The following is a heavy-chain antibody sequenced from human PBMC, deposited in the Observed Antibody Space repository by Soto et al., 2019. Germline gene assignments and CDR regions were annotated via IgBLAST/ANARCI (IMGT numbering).Heavy chain of an antibody. CDR2: IYYSCKT. Sequence: SETLSLTCTLSGASITSTTYFWAWIRKPPGKGLEWVGSIYYSCKTHYNPSLKSRVNISVDRSKNQFSLQMSSVTAADTAVYYCAKNLPRTGRFDYWGQGSLVTVSS. J-gene: IGHJ4*02. CDR3: AKNLPRTGRFDY. CDR1: GASITSTTYF. V-gene: IGHV4-39*01.